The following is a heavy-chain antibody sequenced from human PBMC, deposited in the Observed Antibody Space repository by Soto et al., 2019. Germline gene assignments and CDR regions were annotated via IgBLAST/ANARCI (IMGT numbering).Heavy chain of an antibody. CDR1: GGTFSSYA. Sequence: SVKVSCKASGGTFSSYAISWVRQAPGQGLEWMGGIIPIFGTANYAQKFQGRVTITADESTSTAYMELSSLRSEDTAVYYCACGRDGYRRLDYWGQGTLATVSS. CDR3: ACGRDGYRRLDY. J-gene: IGHJ4*02. V-gene: IGHV1-69*13. CDR2: IIPIFGTA. D-gene: IGHD5-12*01.